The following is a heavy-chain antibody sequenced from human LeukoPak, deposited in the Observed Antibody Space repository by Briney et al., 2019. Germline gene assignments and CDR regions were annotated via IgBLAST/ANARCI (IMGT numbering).Heavy chain of an antibody. Sequence: GGSLRLSCAASGFTFINYAMSWVRQAPGKGLEWVSAISGSGGSTYYVDSVKGRFSISRDNSKNTLYLQMDSLRAEDTAVYYCAKVPSYAYDSSGSDFDYWGQGTLVTVSS. CDR2: ISGSGGST. J-gene: IGHJ4*02. V-gene: IGHV3-23*01. CDR3: AKVPSYAYDSSGSDFDY. CDR1: GFTFINYA. D-gene: IGHD3-22*01.